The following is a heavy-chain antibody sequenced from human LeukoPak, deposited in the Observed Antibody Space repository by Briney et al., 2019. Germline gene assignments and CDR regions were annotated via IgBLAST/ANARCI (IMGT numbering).Heavy chain of an antibody. CDR2: ISSSGGTI. J-gene: IGHJ4*02. CDR3: ARDPGDSSGNIVDY. CDR1: GFTFSSYE. D-gene: IGHD3-22*01. V-gene: IGHV3-48*03. Sequence: GGSLRLSCAASGFTFSSYEMNWGRQAPGKGLEWVSYISSSGGTIYYAASVKGRITISRDNAKNSLYLQMNSLRAEDTAVYYCARDPGDSSGNIVDYWGQGTLVTVAS.